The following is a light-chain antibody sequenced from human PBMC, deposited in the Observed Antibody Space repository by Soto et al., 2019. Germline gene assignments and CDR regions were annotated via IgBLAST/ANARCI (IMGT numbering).Light chain of an antibody. CDR1: QSVSSY. CDR3: QKYLSALWT. CDR2: DAS. Sequence: EIVLTQSPATLSLSPGERATLSCRASQSVSSYLAWYQQKPGQAPRLLIYDASNRATGIPARFSGSGSGTDFTLTISSLEPEDVATYYCQKYLSALWTFGQGTKVEIK. V-gene: IGKV3-11*01. J-gene: IGKJ1*01.